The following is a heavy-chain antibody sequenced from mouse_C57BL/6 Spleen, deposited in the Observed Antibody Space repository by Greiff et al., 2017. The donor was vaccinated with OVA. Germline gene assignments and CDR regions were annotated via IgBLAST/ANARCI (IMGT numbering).Heavy chain of an antibody. CDR3: ARGGGLLPYAMDY. CDR1: GYTFTSYW. Sequence: QVQLQQPGTELVKPGASVKLSCKASGYTFTSYWMHWVKQRPEQGLEWIGNINPSNGGTNYNEKFKSKATLTVDKSSSTAYMQLSSLTSEDSAVYYCARGGGLLPYAMDYWGQGTSVTVSS. V-gene: IGHV1-53*01. J-gene: IGHJ4*01. CDR2: INPSNGGT. D-gene: IGHD2-3*01.